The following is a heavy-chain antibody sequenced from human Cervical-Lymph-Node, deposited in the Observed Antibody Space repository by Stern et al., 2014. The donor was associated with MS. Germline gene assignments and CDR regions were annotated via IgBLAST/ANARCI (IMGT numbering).Heavy chain of an antibody. D-gene: IGHD3-16*01. Sequence: QLQLQESGPGLVKPSQTLSLTCTVSGGSISSVGYYWTWIRQPPGKGLEWIGDSYHSGSTYYNPSLKSRASISVDTSKNQFSLKVTSVTAADTALYYCARSDRLWGSIDYWGQGTLVTVSS. CDR3: ARSDRLWGSIDY. J-gene: IGHJ4*02. CDR1: GGSISSVGYY. CDR2: SYHSGST. V-gene: IGHV4-31*03.